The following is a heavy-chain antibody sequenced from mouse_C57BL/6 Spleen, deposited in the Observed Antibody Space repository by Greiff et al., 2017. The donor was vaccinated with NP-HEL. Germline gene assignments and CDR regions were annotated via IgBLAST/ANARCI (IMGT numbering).Heavy chain of an antibody. V-gene: IGHV1-80*01. CDR3: ARSGGYDVYWFAY. D-gene: IGHD2-2*01. Sequence: QVQLQQSGAELVKPGASVKISCKASGYAFSSYWMNWVKQRPGKGLEWIGQIYPGDGDTNYNGKFKGKATLTADKSSSTAYMQLSSLTSEDSAVYFCARSGGYDVYWFAYWGQGTLVTVSA. CDR1: GYAFSSYW. J-gene: IGHJ3*01. CDR2: IYPGDGDT.